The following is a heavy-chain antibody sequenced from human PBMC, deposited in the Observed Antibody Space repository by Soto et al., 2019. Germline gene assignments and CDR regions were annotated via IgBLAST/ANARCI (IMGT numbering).Heavy chain of an antibody. Sequence: PGESLKISCKTSGYSFRSYWIGWVRQMPGKGLEWMGRIDPSDSYTNYSPSFQGHVTISADKSISTAYLQWSSLKASDTAMYYCARLSSSGWRSYYYGMDVWGQGTTVTVSS. V-gene: IGHV5-10-1*01. CDR1: GYSFRSYW. J-gene: IGHJ6*02. CDR2: IDPSDSYT. D-gene: IGHD6-19*01. CDR3: ARLSSSGWRSYYYGMDV.